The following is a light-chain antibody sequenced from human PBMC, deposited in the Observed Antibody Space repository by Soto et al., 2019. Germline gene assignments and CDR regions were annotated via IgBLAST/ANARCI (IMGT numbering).Light chain of an antibody. V-gene: IGLV2-14*01. Sequence: QSVLTQPASVSGSPGQSITISCTGTSSDVGYYNYVSWYQQHPGKAPKLMIYEVSYRPSGVSNRFSGSKSGNTASLTISGLQAEDEADYYCAAWDDSLNGGLFGGGTKVTVL. CDR1: SSDVGYYNY. CDR3: AAWDDSLNGGL. J-gene: IGLJ3*02. CDR2: EVS.